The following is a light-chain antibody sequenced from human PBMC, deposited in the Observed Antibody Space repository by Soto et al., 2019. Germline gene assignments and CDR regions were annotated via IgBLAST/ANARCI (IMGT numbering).Light chain of an antibody. CDR3: GLFTSSATWV. J-gene: IGLJ3*02. Sequence: QSALTQPASVSGSPGQSITISCTGTSSDVGSYNLVSWYQQHPGKAPKLMIYEGSKRPSGVSNRFSGSKSGNTASLTISGLQAEDEADYYCGLFTSSATWVFGGGTKLTVL. V-gene: IGLV2-14*02. CDR1: SSDVGSYNL. CDR2: EGS.